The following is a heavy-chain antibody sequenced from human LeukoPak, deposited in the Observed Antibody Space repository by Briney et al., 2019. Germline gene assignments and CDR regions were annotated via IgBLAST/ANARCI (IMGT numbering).Heavy chain of an antibody. V-gene: IGHV1-24*01. J-gene: IGHJ5*02. CDR1: GYTLTELS. CDR3: ATGGWQQLALNWFDP. Sequence: SXXVSXXXSGYTLTELSMXWVGQGPGXGXXWMGGFDPEDGETIYAQKFQGRVTMTEDTSTDTAYMELSSLRSEDTAVYYCATGGWQQLALNWFDPWGQGTLVTVSS. CDR2: FDPEDGET. D-gene: IGHD6-13*01.